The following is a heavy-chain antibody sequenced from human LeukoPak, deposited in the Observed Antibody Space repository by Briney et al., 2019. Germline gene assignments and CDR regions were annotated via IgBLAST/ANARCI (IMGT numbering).Heavy chain of an antibody. D-gene: IGHD3-10*01. V-gene: IGHV3-48*04. Sequence: PGGSLRLSCAASGFTFSSYSMNWVRQAPGKGLEWVSYISSGSSTIYYADSVKGRFTVSRDNAKNSLYLQMNSLRAEDTAVYYCASEADGRYYYGSGTYYYMDVWGKGTTVTISS. CDR3: ASEADGRYYYGSGTYYYMDV. CDR1: GFTFSSYS. CDR2: ISSGSSTI. J-gene: IGHJ6*03.